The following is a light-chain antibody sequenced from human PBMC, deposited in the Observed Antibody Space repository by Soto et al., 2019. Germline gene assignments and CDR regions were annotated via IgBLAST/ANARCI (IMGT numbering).Light chain of an antibody. CDR2: DAS. CDR3: QQRSNWSFT. Sequence: DIVLTQSPGTLSVSPGDRATLSCRASQSVSSYLAWYQQKPGQAPRLLIYDASNRATGIPARFSGSGSGTDFTLTISSLEPEDFAVYYCQQRSNWSFTFGQGTRLEIK. J-gene: IGKJ5*01. CDR1: QSVSSY. V-gene: IGKV3-11*01.